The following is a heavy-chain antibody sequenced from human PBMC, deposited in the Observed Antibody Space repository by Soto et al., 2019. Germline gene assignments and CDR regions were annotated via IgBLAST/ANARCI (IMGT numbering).Heavy chain of an antibody. CDR3: ARAVRLRFLEWFDP. D-gene: IGHD3-3*01. Sequence: PXETLSLTCAVSGGSISSGGDSWSWIRQPPGKGLEWIGYIYHSGSTYYNPSLKSRVTISVDRSKNQFSLKLSSVTAADTAVYYCARAVRLRFLEWFDPWGQGTLVTVSS. V-gene: IGHV4-30-2*01. J-gene: IGHJ5*02. CDR2: IYHSGST. CDR1: GGSISSGGDS.